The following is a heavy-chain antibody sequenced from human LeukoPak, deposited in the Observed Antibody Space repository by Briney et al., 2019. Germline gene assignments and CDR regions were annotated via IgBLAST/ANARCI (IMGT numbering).Heavy chain of an antibody. CDR2: VSYDGSYK. Sequence: GGSLRLSCAAAGFTFSKFAMHWVRQAPGKGLEWVAVVSYDGSYKYYADSVKGRFTISRDNSKNTLYLQMNSLRAEDTAVYYCARQRQLWPQYYFDYWGQGTLVTVSS. V-gene: IGHV3-30*14. CDR3: ARQRQLWPQYYFDY. D-gene: IGHD5-18*01. CDR1: GFTFSKFA. J-gene: IGHJ4*02.